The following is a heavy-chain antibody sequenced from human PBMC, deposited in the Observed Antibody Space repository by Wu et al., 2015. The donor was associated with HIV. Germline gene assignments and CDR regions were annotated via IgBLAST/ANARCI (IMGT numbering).Heavy chain of an antibody. V-gene: IGHV1-2*02. CDR2: INPNTGGT. D-gene: IGHD2-2*01. Sequence: QVQLVQSGAEVKKPGASMKVSCKASGYTFTGDYIHWVRLAPGQGLEWMGWINPNTGGTNYAQKFQGRVTMTRDTSISTAYMELSRLRSDDTAVYYCARDIVVVPALYYYMDVWGKGTTVTVSS. J-gene: IGHJ6*03. CDR3: ARDIVVVPALYYYMDV. CDR1: GYTFTGDY.